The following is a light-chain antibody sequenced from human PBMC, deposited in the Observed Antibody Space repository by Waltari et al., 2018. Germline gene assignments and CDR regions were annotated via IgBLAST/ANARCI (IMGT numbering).Light chain of an antibody. J-gene: IGLJ2*01. V-gene: IGLV2-11*01. CDR3: SSYTASNTFL. CDR1: SSDIGGYNY. CDR2: DVN. Sequence: QAALTQPPYVSGSPGQSVTISCTGTSSDIGGYNYVSWYQQHPDKAPKLMIYDVNKWPSGVSDRFSGSKSGNTASLTISGLQAEDEADYYCSSYTASNTFLFGGGTRLTVL.